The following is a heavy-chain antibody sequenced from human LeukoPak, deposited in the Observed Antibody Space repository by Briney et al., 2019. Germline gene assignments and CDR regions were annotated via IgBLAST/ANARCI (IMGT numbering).Heavy chain of an antibody. V-gene: IGHV3-23*01. CDR2: ISGSGGST. Sequence: GGSLRLSCAASGFTFSSHAMSWVRQAPGKGLEWVSAISGSGGSTYYADSVKGRFTISRDNSKNTLYLQMNSLRAEDTAVYYCAKGKLGYCSSTSCYEFDYWGQGTLVTVSS. D-gene: IGHD2-2*01. CDR1: GFTFSSHA. J-gene: IGHJ4*02. CDR3: AKGKLGYCSSTSCYEFDY.